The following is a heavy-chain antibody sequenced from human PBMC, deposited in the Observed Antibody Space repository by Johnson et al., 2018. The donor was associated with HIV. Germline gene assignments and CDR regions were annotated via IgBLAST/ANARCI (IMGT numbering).Heavy chain of an antibody. J-gene: IGHJ3*02. V-gene: IGHV3-7*01. CDR1: GFTVSSNY. D-gene: IGHD3-10*01. CDR3: ARGNLYYSTDAFDI. Sequence: VQLVESGGGVVQPGRSLRLSCAASGFTVSSNYMTWVRQAPGKGLEWVANIKQDGSEKNYLDSVKGRFTISRDNAKNALFLHMNSLRVEDTAVYYCARGNLYYSTDAFDIWGQGTMVTVSS. CDR2: IKQDGSEK.